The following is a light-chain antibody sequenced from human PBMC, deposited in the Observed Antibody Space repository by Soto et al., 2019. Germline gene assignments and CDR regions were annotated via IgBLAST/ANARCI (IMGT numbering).Light chain of an antibody. J-gene: IGKJ5*01. CDR2: GAS. V-gene: IGKV3-20*01. CDR1: QSVSSTY. CDR3: QQYTGPPTT. Sequence: IVLTQSPGTLSFSPGERASLSCSSSQSVSSTYLAWYQQKPGQAPRLLIYGASSRATGIPDRFSGSGSGTDFTLTITRLEPEDSAVYFCQQYTGPPTTFGQGTRLEIK.